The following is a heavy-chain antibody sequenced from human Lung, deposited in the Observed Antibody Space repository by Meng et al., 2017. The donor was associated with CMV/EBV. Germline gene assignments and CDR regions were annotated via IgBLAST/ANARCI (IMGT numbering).Heavy chain of an antibody. CDR1: GFPFNINN. D-gene: IGHD6-19*01. Sequence: GESLKISCAASGFPFNINNMNWVRQAPGKGLEWLSYISSSSSAIYYADSVKGRFTISRDNAKNSLYLQMNSLRVEDTAVYYCSSGWRLEHWGKGTLVTVSS. CDR3: SSGWRLEH. CDR2: ISSSSSAI. V-gene: IGHV3-48*04. J-gene: IGHJ4*02.